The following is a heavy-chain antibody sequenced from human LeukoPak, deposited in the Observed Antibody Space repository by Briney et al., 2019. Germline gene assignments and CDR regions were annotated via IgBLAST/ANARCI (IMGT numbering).Heavy chain of an antibody. D-gene: IGHD5/OR15-5a*01. CDR1: GGSISSYY. CDR3: ARGGSTLQNWFDP. V-gene: IGHV4-59*01. J-gene: IGHJ5*02. Sequence: AETLSLTCTVSGGSISSYYWSWIRQSPGKGLEWIGYIYYSGSTDYNPSLKSRVTISVDTSKNQFSLRLSSVTAADTAVYYCARGGSTLQNWFDPWGQGTLVTVSS. CDR2: IYYSGST.